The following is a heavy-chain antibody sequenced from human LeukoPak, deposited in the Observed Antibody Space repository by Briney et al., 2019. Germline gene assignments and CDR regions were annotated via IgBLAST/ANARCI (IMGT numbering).Heavy chain of an antibody. J-gene: IGHJ4*02. CDR2: IYSGGST. CDR3: ARGELSFDY. Sequence: PGGSRRLSCAASEFTVSSNDMSWVRQAPGKGLEWFSVIYSGGSTYYAVSVKGRFTISTDNPKNTLYLQMNSPRAEDTAVYYCARGELSFDYWGQGTLVTVSS. V-gene: IGHV3-66*02. D-gene: IGHD1-26*01. CDR1: EFTVSSND.